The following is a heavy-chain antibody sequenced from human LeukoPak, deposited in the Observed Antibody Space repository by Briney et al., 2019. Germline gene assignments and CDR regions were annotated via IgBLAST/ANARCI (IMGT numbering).Heavy chain of an antibody. J-gene: IGHJ4*02. D-gene: IGHD3-10*01. CDR2: ISGSGGST. Sequence: GGSLRLSCAASGFTFSTYVMTWVRQAPGKGLEWVSAISGSGGSTYNADSVKGRFTLSRDNSKNTLYLQMNSLRAEGTAVYYCGGSGSYYRLDYWGQGTLVTVSS. CDR1: GFTFSTYV. CDR3: GGSGSYYRLDY. V-gene: IGHV3-23*01.